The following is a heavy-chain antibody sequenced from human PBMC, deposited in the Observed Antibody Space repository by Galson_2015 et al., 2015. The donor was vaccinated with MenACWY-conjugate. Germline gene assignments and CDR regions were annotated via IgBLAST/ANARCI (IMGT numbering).Heavy chain of an antibody. D-gene: IGHD4-17*01. CDR2: IYYSGST. Sequence: SETLSLTCTVSGGSISSYYWSWIRQPPGKGLEWIGYIYYSGSTNYNPSLKSRVTMSVDTSKNQFSLKLSSVTAADTAVYYCARDLGTDDYGDNDAFDIWGQGTMVTVSS. CDR3: ARDLGTDDYGDNDAFDI. CDR1: GGSISSYY. J-gene: IGHJ3*02. V-gene: IGHV4-59*01.